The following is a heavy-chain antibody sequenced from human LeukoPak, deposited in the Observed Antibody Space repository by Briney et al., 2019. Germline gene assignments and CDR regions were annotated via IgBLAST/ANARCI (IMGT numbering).Heavy chain of an antibody. Sequence: PGGSLRLSCAASGFTVSSNYMSWVRQAPGKGLEWFSVIYSGGSTYYADSVKGRFTISRDNSKNTLYLQMNSLRAEDTAVYYCAREDFYGSGSYLDYWGQGTLVTVSS. J-gene: IGHJ4*02. V-gene: IGHV3-53*01. CDR1: GFTVSSNY. CDR3: AREDFYGSGSYLDY. CDR2: IYSGGST. D-gene: IGHD3-10*01.